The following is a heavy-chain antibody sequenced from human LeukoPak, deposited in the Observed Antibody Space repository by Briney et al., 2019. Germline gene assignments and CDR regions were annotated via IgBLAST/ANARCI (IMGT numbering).Heavy chain of an antibody. CDR1: GFTFRDKG. D-gene: IGHD2-15*01. V-gene: IGHV3-30*02. J-gene: IGHJ3*02. CDR3: ARGYSKGFDI. CDR2: IRYDGTGQ. Sequence: PGGSLRLSCAALGFTFRDKGMAWVRQAPGKGLEWVSFIRYDGTGQYYADSVKGRFTISRDNSKNTLYLQVNSVRPDDTAVYFCARGYSKGFDIWGQGTMVTVSS.